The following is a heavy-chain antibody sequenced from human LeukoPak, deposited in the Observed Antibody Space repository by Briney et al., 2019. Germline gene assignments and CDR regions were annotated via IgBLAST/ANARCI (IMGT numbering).Heavy chain of an antibody. CDR1: GGTFSSYA. CDR2: IIPIFGTA. CDR3: ASSIDYYDSSYFDY. J-gene: IGHJ4*02. D-gene: IGHD3-22*01. Sequence: SVKVSCKASGGTFSSYAISWVRQAPGQGLEWMGGIIPIFGTANYAQRFQGRVTITTDESTSTAYMELSSLRSEDTAVYYCASSIDYYDSSYFDYWGQGTLVTVSS. V-gene: IGHV1-69*05.